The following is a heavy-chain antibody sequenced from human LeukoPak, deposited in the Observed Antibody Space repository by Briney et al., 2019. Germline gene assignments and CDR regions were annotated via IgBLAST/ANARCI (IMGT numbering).Heavy chain of an antibody. J-gene: IGHJ6*02. D-gene: IGHD1-26*01. V-gene: IGHV4-4*07. CDR2: IYTSGST. CDR1: GGSISSYY. Sequence: SETLSLTCTVSGGSISSYYWSWIRQPAGKGLEWIGRIYTSGSTNYNPSLKSRVTMSVDTSKNQFSLKLSSVTAADTAVYYCARLIVGATRYYYGMDVWGQGTMVTVSS. CDR3: ARLIVGATRYYYGMDV.